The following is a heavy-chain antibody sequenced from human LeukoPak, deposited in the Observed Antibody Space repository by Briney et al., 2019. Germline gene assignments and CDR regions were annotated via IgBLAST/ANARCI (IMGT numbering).Heavy chain of an antibody. CDR3: ARRADSSGDQYNWFDP. CDR1: GFTFRRFD. D-gene: IGHD3-22*01. Sequence: GGSLSLLCAASGFTFRRFDVLGVRRAPAKGRVGGGIIKPTTGSTSYAQKFQGRVTSTRDTATSTGYMELSSLRSEDTAVYYGARRADSSGDQYNWFDPWGQGTLVTVSS. J-gene: IGHJ5*02. V-gene: IGHV1-46*01. CDR2: IKPTTGST.